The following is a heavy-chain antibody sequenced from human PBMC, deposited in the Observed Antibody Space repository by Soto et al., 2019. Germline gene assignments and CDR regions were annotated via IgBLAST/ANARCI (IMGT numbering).Heavy chain of an antibody. V-gene: IGHV3-23*01. Sequence: PGGSRRRSCAASGFTFSSYTMSWVRQAPGKELEWGSGISGSGVSTYYADSGKGLFTISIDNSKSTLYLQMNSLRAEDTAVYYCAKDRERIATRSIDYWGQGTLVNVSS. J-gene: IGHJ4*02. D-gene: IGHD6-6*01. CDR2: ISGSGVST. CDR1: GFTFSSYT. CDR3: AKDRERIATRSIDY.